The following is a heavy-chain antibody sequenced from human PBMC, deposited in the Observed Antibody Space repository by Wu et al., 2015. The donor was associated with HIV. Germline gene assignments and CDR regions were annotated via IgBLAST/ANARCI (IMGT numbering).Heavy chain of an antibody. CDR3: ASLRGATMSSRSDV. Sequence: QVQLVQSGAEVKKPGSSVRVSCESSGGNFRSYAMTWVRQAPGQGLEWMGGIVPIFGSPTYAQKFRARVTITADKSTNTAYLELNSLRSEDTAVYYCASLRGATMSSRSDVWGKGTTVIVSS. CDR1: GGNFRSYA. J-gene: IGHJ6*04. V-gene: IGHV1-69*14. D-gene: IGHD5-24*01. CDR2: IVPIFGSP.